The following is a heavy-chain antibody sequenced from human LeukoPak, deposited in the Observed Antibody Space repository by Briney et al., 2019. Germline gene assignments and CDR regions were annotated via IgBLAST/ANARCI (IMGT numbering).Heavy chain of an antibody. Sequence: WGSLRLSCAASGFTFSHYSMNWLHQAPGRGLEWVSSISSTSSYIYYADSVKDRITIFRDNAKNPLYLQINSLGAKAPALYYCARSGMYFEHWRQGTLVSVST. CDR2: ISSTSSYI. CDR3: ARSGMYFEH. CDR1: GFTFSHYS. V-gene: IGHV3-21*01. D-gene: IGHD6-25*01. J-gene: IGHJ4*02.